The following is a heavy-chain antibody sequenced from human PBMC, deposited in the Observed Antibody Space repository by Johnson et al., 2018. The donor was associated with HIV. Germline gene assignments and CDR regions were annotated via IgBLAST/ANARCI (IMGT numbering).Heavy chain of an antibody. J-gene: IGHJ3*02. CDR1: GFIVGANY. D-gene: IGHD1-1*01. CDR3: ARSRNYACDI. V-gene: IGHV3-66*01. Sequence: VQLVESGGGVVQPGRSLRLSCAASGFIVGANYMSWVRQAPGRGLEWVSVIYSGGTTYHADSVKGRFTISRDNSKNTLYLQMNSLRADDTAVYYCARSRNYACDIWGQGTMVTVSS. CDR2: IYSGGTT.